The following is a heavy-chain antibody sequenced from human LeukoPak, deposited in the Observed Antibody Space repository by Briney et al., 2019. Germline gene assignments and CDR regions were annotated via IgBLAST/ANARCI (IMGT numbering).Heavy chain of an antibody. CDR2: TYYRSKRYN. Sequence: SQTLSLTCAISGDTVSNKNAAWNWTRQSPSRGLEWLGRTYYRSKRYNDYAVSVKGRIDINPDTSKNQFSLRLNPVTPEDTAVYFCAREGVGATMANWGQGTLVTVSS. CDR1: GDTVSNKNAA. V-gene: IGHV6-1*01. D-gene: IGHD1-26*01. CDR3: AREGVGATMAN. J-gene: IGHJ4*02.